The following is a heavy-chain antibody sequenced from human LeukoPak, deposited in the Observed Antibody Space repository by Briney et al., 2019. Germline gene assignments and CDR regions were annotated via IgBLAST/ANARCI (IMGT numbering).Heavy chain of an antibody. D-gene: IGHD2-21*01. V-gene: IGHV3-53*01. J-gene: IGHJ4*02. CDR3: AKAPVTTCRGAYCYPFDY. CDR1: GFTVSSNY. Sequence: GGSLRLSCAASGFTVSSNYMTWVRQAPGKGLKWVSHIYSGGSTFYADSVKGRFTISRDSSKNTLFLQMNRLRPEDAAVYYCAKAPVTTCRGAYCYPFDYWGQGTLVTVSS. CDR2: IYSGGST.